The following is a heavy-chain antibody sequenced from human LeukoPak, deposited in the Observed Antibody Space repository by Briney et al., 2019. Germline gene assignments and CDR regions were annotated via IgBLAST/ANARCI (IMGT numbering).Heavy chain of an antibody. CDR3: ATSGDSSGYHYWHY. CDR1: GFTVSSNY. J-gene: IGHJ4*02. V-gene: IGHV3-66*01. Sequence: GGSLRLSCAASGFTVSSNYMSWVRQAPGKELEWVSVIYSGGSSYYTDSVKGRFTISRDNSKNTLYLQMNSLRAGDTAVYYCATSGDSSGYHYWHYWGQGTLVTVSS. CDR2: IYSGGSS. D-gene: IGHD3-22*01.